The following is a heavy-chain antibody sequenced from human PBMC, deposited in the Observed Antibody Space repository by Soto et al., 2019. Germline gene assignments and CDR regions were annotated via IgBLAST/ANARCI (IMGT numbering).Heavy chain of an antibody. CDR3: ARDLGEQQLVLDY. J-gene: IGHJ4*02. CDR1: GGSISSSNW. V-gene: IGHV4-4*02. Sequence: SETLSLTCAVSGGSISSSNWWSWVRQPPGKGLEWIGEIYHSGGTNYNPSLKSRVTIPVDKSKNQFSLKLSSVTAADTAVYYCARDLGEQQLVLDYWGQGTLVTVSS. CDR2: IYHSGGT. D-gene: IGHD6-13*01.